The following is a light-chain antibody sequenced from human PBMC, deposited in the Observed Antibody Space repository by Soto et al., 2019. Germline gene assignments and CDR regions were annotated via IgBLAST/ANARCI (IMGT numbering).Light chain of an antibody. CDR2: GAS. CDR3: QQRNSWPLT. V-gene: IGKV3D-20*02. J-gene: IGKJ4*01. Sequence: EIVMTQSPGTLSLSPGERATLSCRASQSVRSSHLAWYQQKPGQAPXLLTYGASSRDTGIPDRFSGSGSGTAVTLTISSLEPEEFALYYCQQRNSWPLTFGGGTKVDI. CDR1: QSVRSSH.